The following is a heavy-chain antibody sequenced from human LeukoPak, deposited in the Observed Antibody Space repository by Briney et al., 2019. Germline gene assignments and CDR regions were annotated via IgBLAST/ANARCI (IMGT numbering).Heavy chain of an antibody. CDR1: GFTFSSYA. Sequence: PGGSLRLSCAASGFTFSSYAMSWVRQAPGKGLEWVSYISSSGSTIYYADSVEGRFTISRDNAKNSLYLQMNSLRAEDTAVYYCARDRWYYYDSSDYYHDAFDIWGQGTMVTVSS. V-gene: IGHV3-48*04. CDR3: ARDRWYYYDSSDYYHDAFDI. D-gene: IGHD3-22*01. J-gene: IGHJ3*02. CDR2: ISSSGSTI.